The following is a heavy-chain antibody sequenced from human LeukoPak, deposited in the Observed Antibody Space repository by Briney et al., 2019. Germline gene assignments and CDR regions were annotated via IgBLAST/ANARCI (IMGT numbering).Heavy chain of an antibody. CDR3: ARDSRYSYGSGGMDV. V-gene: IGHV4-30-2*02. CDR2: IYRSGST. Sequence: SETLSLTCDVSGVSLSSSGYSWTWIRHPLGQGLEWIGYIYRSGSTYYNPSLRNRVTISIDTSRSQFSLKLTSVTVADTAVYYCARDSRYSYGSGGMDVWGQGTTVTVSS. D-gene: IGHD3-10*01. CDR1: GVSLSSSGYS. J-gene: IGHJ6*02.